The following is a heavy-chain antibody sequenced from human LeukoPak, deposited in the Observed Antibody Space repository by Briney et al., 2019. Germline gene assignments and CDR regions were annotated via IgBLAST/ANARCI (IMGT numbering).Heavy chain of an antibody. D-gene: IGHD2-15*01. CDR1: GFTFSDDW. V-gene: IGHV3-74*01. Sequence: GGSLRLSCAVSGFTFSDDWMHWVRQAPGKGLVWVSRISSDGTTTNYADFVKGRFTISRDNAKNTLYLQMDSLRAEDTAVYYCAGRWSFDYWGQGTLVTVSS. CDR2: ISSDGTTT. J-gene: IGHJ4*02. CDR3: AGRWSFDY.